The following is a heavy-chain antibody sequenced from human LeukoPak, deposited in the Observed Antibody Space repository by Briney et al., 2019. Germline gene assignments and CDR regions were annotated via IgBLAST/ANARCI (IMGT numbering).Heavy chain of an antibody. J-gene: IGHJ6*04. CDR1: GGSISSGSYY. D-gene: IGHD5-18*01. V-gene: IGHV4-61*02. CDR2: IYTSGST. Sequence: PSQTLSLTCTVSGGSISSGSYYWSWIRQPAGKGLEWIGRIYTSGSTNYNPSLKSRVTISVDTSKNQFSLKLSSVTAADTAVYYCARDAGRGYSYGDRPMDVWGKGTTVTVSS. CDR3: ARDAGRGYSYGDRPMDV.